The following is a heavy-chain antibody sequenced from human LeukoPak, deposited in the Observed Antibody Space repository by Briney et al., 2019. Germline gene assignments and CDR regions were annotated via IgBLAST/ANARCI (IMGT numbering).Heavy chain of an antibody. D-gene: IGHD6-6*01. J-gene: IGHJ4*02. CDR1: GFTFSSYA. V-gene: IGHV3-30-3*01. CDR3: ARDGSSPYYFDY. CDR2: ISYDGSNK. Sequence: PGGSLRLSCAASGFTFSSYAMHWVRQAPGKGLEWVAVISYDGSNKYYADSVKGRFTISRDKSKNTLYLQMNSLRAEDTAVYYCARDGSSPYYFDYWGQGTLVTVSS.